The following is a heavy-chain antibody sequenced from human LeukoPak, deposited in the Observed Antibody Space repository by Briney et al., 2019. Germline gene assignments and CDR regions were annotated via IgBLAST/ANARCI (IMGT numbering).Heavy chain of an antibody. J-gene: IGHJ5*02. D-gene: IGHD2-2*01. CDR1: GDTVSSNSAA. CDR3: ARDCSSTSCSLPGDWFDP. V-gene: IGHV6-1*01. Sequence: SQTLSLTCDISGDTVSSNSAAWNWIRQSPSRGLEWLGRTYYRSKWYNDYAVSVKSRITINPDTSKNQFSLQLNSVTPEDTAVYYCARDCSSTSCSLPGDWFDPWGQGTLVTVSS. CDR2: TYYRSKWYN.